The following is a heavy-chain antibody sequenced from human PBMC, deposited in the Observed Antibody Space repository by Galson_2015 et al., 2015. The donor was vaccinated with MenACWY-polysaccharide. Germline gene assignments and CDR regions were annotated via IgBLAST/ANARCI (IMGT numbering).Heavy chain of an antibody. CDR3: ARTPLLLRASSGGDYYGFDY. D-gene: IGHD2-21*02. CDR2: IKPDGTEK. Sequence: SLRLSCAASGFTFSRYWMSWVRQSPGKGLEWMANIKPDGTEKYYMDSVKGRFAISRDNAKNSLSLQMNSLRAEDTAVYYCARTPLLLRASSGGDYYGFDYWGQGTLVTVSS. J-gene: IGHJ4*02. V-gene: IGHV3-7*01. CDR1: GFTFSRYW.